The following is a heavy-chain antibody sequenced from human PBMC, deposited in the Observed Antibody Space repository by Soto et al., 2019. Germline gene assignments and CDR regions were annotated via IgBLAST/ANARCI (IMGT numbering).Heavy chain of an antibody. CDR1: GYSISSGYY. Sequence: SETLSLTCAVSGYSISSGYYWGWIRQPPGKGLEWIGSIYHSGSTYYNPSLKSRVTISVDTSKNQFSLKLSSVTAADTAVYYCAREIAAADGNWFDPWGQGTLVTVS. J-gene: IGHJ5*02. V-gene: IGHV4-38-2*02. CDR2: IYHSGST. CDR3: AREIAAADGNWFDP. D-gene: IGHD6-13*01.